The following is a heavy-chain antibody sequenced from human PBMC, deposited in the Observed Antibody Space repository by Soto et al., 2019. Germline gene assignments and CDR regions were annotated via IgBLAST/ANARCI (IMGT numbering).Heavy chain of an antibody. CDR2: LSSDSDYI. Sequence: EVQLLESGGGLVQPGGSLRLSCVASGFSFSSYAMGWVRQAPGKGLEWVSSLSSDSDYIYYEDFERGRFRISRQNFENTLYLQMNSLRAEDTAVYYCAKGRKASGSFFFFDYWGQGTLGTVSS. CDR1: GFSFSSYA. V-gene: IGHV3-23*02. CDR3: AKGRKASGSFFFFDY. D-gene: IGHD3-10*01. J-gene: IGHJ4*02.